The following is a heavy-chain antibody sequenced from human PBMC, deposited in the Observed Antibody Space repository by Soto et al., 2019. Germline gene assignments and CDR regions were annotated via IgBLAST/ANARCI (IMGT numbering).Heavy chain of an antibody. V-gene: IGHV3-23*01. Sequence: GGSLRLSCAASGFTFSSYAMSWVRQAPGKGLEWVSAISGSGGSTYYADSVKGRFTISRDNSKNTLYLQMNSLRVEDTAVYYCAKVRGGSGSYRGSWFDPWGQGTLVTVSS. D-gene: IGHD3-10*01. CDR1: GFTFSSYA. CDR2: ISGSGGST. CDR3: AKVRGGSGSYRGSWFDP. J-gene: IGHJ5*02.